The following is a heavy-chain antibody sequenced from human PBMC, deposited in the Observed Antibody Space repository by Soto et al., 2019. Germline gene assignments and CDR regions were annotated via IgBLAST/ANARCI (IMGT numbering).Heavy chain of an antibody. V-gene: IGHV4-30-4*01. CDR3: ARTYYFGSGSYFHFDY. Sequence: QVQLQESGPGLVKPSQTLSLTCTVSGGSISSGDYYWSWIRQPPGQGLEWIGYIYYSGNTYYNPSLEIRLTISVDTTKNHFSLKLSSVTAADTAVYYCARTYYFGSGSYFHFDYWGQGTLVTVSS. D-gene: IGHD3-10*01. CDR1: GGSISSGDYY. J-gene: IGHJ4*02. CDR2: IYYSGNT.